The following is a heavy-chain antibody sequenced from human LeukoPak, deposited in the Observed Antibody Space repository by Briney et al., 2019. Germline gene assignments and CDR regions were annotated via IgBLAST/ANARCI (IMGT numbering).Heavy chain of an antibody. Sequence: GASVKVSCEASGYTFTSYYMHWVRQAPGQGLEWMGIINPSGGSTSYAQKFQGRVTMTRDTSTGTVYMELSSLRSEDTAVYYCASGYCSGGSCYSAEYFQHWGQGTLVTVSS. CDR2: INPSGGST. D-gene: IGHD2-15*01. V-gene: IGHV1-46*01. CDR3: ASGYCSGGSCYSAEYFQH. CDR1: GYTFTSYY. J-gene: IGHJ1*01.